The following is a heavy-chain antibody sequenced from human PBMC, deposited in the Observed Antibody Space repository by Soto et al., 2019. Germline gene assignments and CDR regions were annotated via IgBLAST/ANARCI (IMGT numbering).Heavy chain of an antibody. CDR2: ISSGSSTI. J-gene: IGHJ3*01. D-gene: IGHD6-19*01. V-gene: IGHV3-48*01. CDR1: GFTFSSYS. Sequence: EVQLVESGGGLVQPGGSLRLSCAASGFTFSSYSMNWVRQAPGKGLEWVSYISSGSSTIYYADSVNGRFTISRDNAQNSLYLQMNSLRAEDTAVYYCAKTYSSGRGAFDVWGQGTMVTVSS. CDR3: AKTYSSGRGAFDV.